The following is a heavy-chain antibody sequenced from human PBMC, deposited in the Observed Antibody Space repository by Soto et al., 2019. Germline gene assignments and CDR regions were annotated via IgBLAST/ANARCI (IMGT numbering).Heavy chain of an antibody. J-gene: IGHJ3*02. CDR1: GGTFSSYA. V-gene: IGHV1-69*13. CDR3: ATPLERYQLLRSYDAFDI. D-gene: IGHD2-2*01. Sequence: GASVKVSCKASGGTFSSYAISWVRQAPGQGLEWMGGIIPIFGTANYAQKFQGRVTITADESTSTAYMELSSLRSEDTAVYYCATPLERYQLLRSYDAFDIWGQGTMVTVSS. CDR2: IIPIFGTA.